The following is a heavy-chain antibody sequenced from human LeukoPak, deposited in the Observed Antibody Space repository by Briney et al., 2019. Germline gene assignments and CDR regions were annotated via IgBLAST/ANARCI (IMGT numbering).Heavy chain of an antibody. V-gene: IGHV3-49*04. D-gene: IGHD2-21*01. CDR1: GFTFGDYA. J-gene: IGHJ4*02. CDR3: ATIILWNYFDC. Sequence: GRSLRLSCTTSGFTFGDYAMSWVRQAPGKELEWVAFIRSKAFGGTTEYAASVKGRFTVSRDDSKSIAYLQMTSLKTEDTAVYYCATIILWNYFDCWSQGTLVTVSS. CDR2: IRSKAFGGTT.